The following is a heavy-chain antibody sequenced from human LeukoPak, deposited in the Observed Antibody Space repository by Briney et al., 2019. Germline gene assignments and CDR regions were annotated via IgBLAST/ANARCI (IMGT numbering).Heavy chain of an antibody. J-gene: IGHJ5*02. CDR1: GGSISSHY. Sequence: SETLSLTCTVSGGSISSHYWSWIRQPPGKGLEWIGYIYYSGSTNYNPSLKSRVTISVDTSKNQFSLKLSSVTAADTAVYYCARYGPYYYGSGSYGNWFDPWGQGTLVTVSS. V-gene: IGHV4-59*11. D-gene: IGHD3-10*01. CDR3: ARYGPYYYGSGSYGNWFDP. CDR2: IYYSGST.